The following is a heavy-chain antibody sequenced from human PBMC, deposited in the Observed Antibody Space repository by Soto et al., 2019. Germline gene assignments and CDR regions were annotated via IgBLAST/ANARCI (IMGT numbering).Heavy chain of an antibody. Sequence: QVQLVQSGAEVKKPGASVKVSCKASGYTFTSYDINWVRQATGQGLEWMGWMNPNSGNTGNAQKSQNRDTMTRNTSRSTAYMDLSSLRSENTAVYYCARGGGASTPYYYYYGMDVWGQGTTVTVSS. CDR1: GYTFTSYD. CDR2: MNPNSGNT. D-gene: IGHD1-26*01. CDR3: ARGGGASTPYYYYYGMDV. V-gene: IGHV1-8*01. J-gene: IGHJ6*02.